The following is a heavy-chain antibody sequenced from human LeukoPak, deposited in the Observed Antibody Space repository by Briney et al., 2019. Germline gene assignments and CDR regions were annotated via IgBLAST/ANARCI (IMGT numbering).Heavy chain of an antibody. CDR3: ARAEFPVVYFDY. CDR1: GGSISSSSYY. Sequence: SETLSLTCTVSGGSISSSSYYWGWIRQPPGKGLEWIGSIYYSGSTYYNPSLKSRVTISVDTSKNQFSLKLSSVTAADTAVYYCARAEFPVVYFDYWGQGTLVTVSS. J-gene: IGHJ4*02. D-gene: IGHD2-15*01. CDR2: IYYSGST. V-gene: IGHV4-39*07.